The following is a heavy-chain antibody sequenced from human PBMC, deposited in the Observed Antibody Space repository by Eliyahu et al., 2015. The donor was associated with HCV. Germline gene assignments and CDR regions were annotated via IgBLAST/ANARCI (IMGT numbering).Heavy chain of an antibody. CDR2: VNDSGST. Sequence: QVQLQQWGAGLLKPSETLSLXCAVYGXSFGGYXWTXIRQTPVKGLEWMGEVNDSGSTNYXPSLKSRVTISIDTSKDQFYLKVTALTTADTGVYYCARKGYGGSWWRYWGQGSLVTVS. CDR3: ARKGYGGSWWRY. CDR1: GXSFGGYX. D-gene: IGHD2-15*01. V-gene: IGHV4-34*01. J-gene: IGHJ4*02.